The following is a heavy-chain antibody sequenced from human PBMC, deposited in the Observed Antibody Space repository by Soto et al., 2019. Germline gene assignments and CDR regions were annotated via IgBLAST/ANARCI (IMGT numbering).Heavy chain of an antibody. Sequence: GGSLRLSCAASGFTFSSYGMHWVRQAPGKGLEWVAVISYDGSNKYYADSVKGRFTISRDNSKNTLYLQMNSLRAEDTAVYYCAKDSSTRNSFDYWGQGNLVTVSS. D-gene: IGHD2-2*01. CDR2: ISYDGSNK. CDR3: AKDSSTRNSFDY. V-gene: IGHV3-30*18. CDR1: GFTFSSYG. J-gene: IGHJ4*02.